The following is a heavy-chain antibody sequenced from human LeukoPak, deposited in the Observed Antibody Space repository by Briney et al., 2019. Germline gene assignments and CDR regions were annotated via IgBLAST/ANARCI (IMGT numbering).Heavy chain of an antibody. V-gene: IGHV4-59*01. D-gene: IGHD3-22*01. CDR1: GGSISSYY. CDR3: ARFIGSSGYYDY. Sequence: SETLSLTCSVSGGSISSYYWSWIRQPPGKGLEWIGYIYSTGITDYNPSLTSRVTISVDTSKNQFSLKLSSVTAADTAVYYCARFIGSSGYYDYWGHGTLVTVPS. J-gene: IGHJ4*01. CDR2: IYSTGIT.